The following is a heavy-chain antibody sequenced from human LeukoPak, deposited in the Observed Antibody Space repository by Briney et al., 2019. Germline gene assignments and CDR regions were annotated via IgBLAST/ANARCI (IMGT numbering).Heavy chain of an antibody. CDR3: ARRTLDVVVPAADYGMDV. D-gene: IGHD2-2*01. J-gene: IGHJ6*02. CDR1: GGTFSSYA. V-gene: IGHV1-69*13. CDR2: IIPIFGTA. Sequence: ASVKVSCKASGGTFSSYAISWVRQAPGQGLEWMGGIIPIFGTANYAQKFQGRVTITADESTCTAYMELSSLRSEDTAVYYCARRTLDVVVPAADYGMDVWGQGTTVTVSS.